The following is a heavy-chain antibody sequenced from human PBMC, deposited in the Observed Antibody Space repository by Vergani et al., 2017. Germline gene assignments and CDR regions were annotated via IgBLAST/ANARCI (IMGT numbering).Heavy chain of an antibody. Sequence: QVQLQESGPGLVKPSQTLSLTCTVSGGSISSGDYYWSWIRQPPGKGLEWIGYIYYSGSTYYNPSLKSRVTISVDTSKNQFSLKLSSVTAADTAVYYCARVAWVVPINPAEGWFDPWGQGTLVTVSS. V-gene: IGHV4-30-4*01. D-gene: IGHD2-2*01. CDR3: ARVAWVVPINPAEGWFDP. CDR2: IYYSGST. J-gene: IGHJ5*02. CDR1: GGSISSGDYY.